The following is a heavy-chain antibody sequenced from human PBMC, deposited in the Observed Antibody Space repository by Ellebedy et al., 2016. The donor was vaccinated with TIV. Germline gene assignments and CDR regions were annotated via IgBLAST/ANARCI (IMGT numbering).Heavy chain of an antibody. Sequence: PGGSLRLSCAASGFTVSSNYMSWVRQAPGKGLEWVSVIYSGGSTYYADSVKGRFTISRDNSKNTLYLQMNSLRAEDTAVYYCAREFVGFGMDIWGQGTTVTVSS. V-gene: IGHV3-66*01. CDR1: GFTVSSNY. D-gene: IGHD3-10*01. J-gene: IGHJ6*02. CDR2: IYSGGST. CDR3: AREFVGFGMDI.